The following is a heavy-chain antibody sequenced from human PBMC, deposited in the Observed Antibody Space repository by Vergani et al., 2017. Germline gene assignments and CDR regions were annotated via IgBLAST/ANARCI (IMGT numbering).Heavy chain of an antibody. J-gene: IGHJ4*02. D-gene: IGHD1-26*01. Sequence: EVQLLESGGSLKQPGGSVRLSCAASGFTFNTYAMHWVRQAPGKGLKWVSALTGGGGSTYYADSFKGRFIISRDNSRDTLYLQMNSLRTEDTATYYCVKDAGSIGNFYVDWCQGGMVIAAS. CDR3: VKDAGSIGNFYVD. CDR1: GFTFNTYA. V-gene: IGHV3-23*01. CDR2: LTGGGGST.